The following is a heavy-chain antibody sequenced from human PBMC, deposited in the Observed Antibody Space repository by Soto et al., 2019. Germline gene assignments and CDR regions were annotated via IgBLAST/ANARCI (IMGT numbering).Heavy chain of an antibody. Sequence: HVQLVQSGGELKKPGASVKVSCNTCGYTFNTYFITWVRQAPGQGLEWMGWISPHNGNTNYAEKFQGRVTMTADTITKTAYMELRNLRIDDTAVYYCARDTGNSFDYWGQGTPVTVSS. CDR3: ARDTGNSFDY. CDR2: ISPHNGNT. V-gene: IGHV1-18*01. J-gene: IGHJ4*02. CDR1: GYTFNTYF.